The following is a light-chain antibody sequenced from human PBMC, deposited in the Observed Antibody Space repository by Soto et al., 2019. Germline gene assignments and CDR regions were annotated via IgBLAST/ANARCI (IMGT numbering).Light chain of an antibody. CDR2: AAS. Sequence: DIQMTQSPSSLSASVGDRVTITCRASQSISSYLNWYQQKPGKAPKLLIYAASSLQSGVPSRFRGSRFGTDFTLTISCLQPEEFATYYCQQSYSTPRTFGQGTKVEIK. J-gene: IGKJ1*01. V-gene: IGKV1-39*01. CDR1: QSISSY. CDR3: QQSYSTPRT.